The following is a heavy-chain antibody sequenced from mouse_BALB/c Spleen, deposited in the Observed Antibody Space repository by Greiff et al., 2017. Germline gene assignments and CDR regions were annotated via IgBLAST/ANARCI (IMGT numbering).Heavy chain of an antibody. CDR3: ARWGYGNYEGAMDY. CDR2: IYPYNGGT. CDR1: GYTITDYN. V-gene: IGHV1S29*02. J-gene: IGHJ4*01. D-gene: IGHD2-10*02. Sequence: EVQLQQSGPELVKPGASVKISCKASGYTITDYNMHWVKQSHGKSLEWIGYIYPYNGGTGYNQKFKSKATLTVDNSSSTAYMELRSLTSEDSAVYYCARWGYGNYEGAMDYWGQGTSVTVSS.